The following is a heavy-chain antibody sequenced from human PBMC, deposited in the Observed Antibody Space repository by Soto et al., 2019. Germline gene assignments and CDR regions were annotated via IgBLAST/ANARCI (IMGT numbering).Heavy chain of an antibody. CDR3: ARSLSTIGGRPDS. D-gene: IGHD6-6*01. J-gene: IGHJ4*02. CDR1: GYTFTGYY. Sequence: ASVKVSCKASGYTFTGYYMHWVRRAPGQGLEWMGWINPNSGDTKYAQKFQGRVTMTRDTSTRTAYMEVSRLTSDDTAVYYCARSLSTIGGRPDSWGQGTLVTVPQ. CDR2: INPNSGDT. V-gene: IGHV1-2*02.